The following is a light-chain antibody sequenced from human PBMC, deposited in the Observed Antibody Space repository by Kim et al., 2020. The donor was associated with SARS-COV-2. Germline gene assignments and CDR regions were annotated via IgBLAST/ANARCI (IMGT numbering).Light chain of an antibody. CDR2: LNSDGSH. CDR1: GGHSSYA. V-gene: IGLV4-69*01. CDR3: QTWGSGMGV. Sequence: SVKLTSTLGGGHSSYAIAWHQQQPEKGPRYLMKLNSDGSHSKGDGIPDRFSGSSAGAERYLTISSLQSEDEADYYCQTWGSGMGVFGGGTQLTVL. J-gene: IGLJ3*02.